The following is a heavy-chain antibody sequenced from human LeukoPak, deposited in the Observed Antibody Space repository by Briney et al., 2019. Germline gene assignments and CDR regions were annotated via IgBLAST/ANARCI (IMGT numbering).Heavy chain of an antibody. V-gene: IGHV3-11*01. Sequence: GGSLRLSCAASGFTFSDYYMSWIRQAPGKGLEWVSYISSSGSTIYYADSVKGRFTISRDNAKNSLYLQMNSLRAEDAAVYYCARGIVVVAANIGFDYWGQGTLVTVSS. CDR3: ARGIVVVAANIGFDY. J-gene: IGHJ4*02. CDR2: ISSSGSTI. D-gene: IGHD2-15*01. CDR1: GFTFSDYY.